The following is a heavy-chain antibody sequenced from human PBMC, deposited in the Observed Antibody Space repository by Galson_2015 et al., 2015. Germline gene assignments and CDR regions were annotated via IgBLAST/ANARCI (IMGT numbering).Heavy chain of an antibody. CDR3: ARVAWHIVVVTATPPASGCYFVL. J-gene: IGHJ2*01. CDR2: IKQDGSEK. CDR1: GFTFSSYW. V-gene: IGHV3-7*01. D-gene: IGHD2-21*02. Sequence: SLRLSCAASGFTFSSYWMSWVRQAPGKGLEWVANIKQDGSEKYYVDSVKGRFTISRDNAKNSLHLQMNSLRAEDTAVYYCARVAWHIVVVTATPPASGCYFVLSGGGALGTVSS.